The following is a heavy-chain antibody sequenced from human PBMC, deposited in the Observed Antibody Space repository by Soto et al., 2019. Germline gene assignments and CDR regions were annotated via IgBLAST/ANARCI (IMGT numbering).Heavy chain of an antibody. CDR2: INHSGST. CDR1: GGSFSGYY. Sequence: QVQLQQWGAGLLKPSETLSLTCAVYGGSFSGYYWSWIRQPPGKGLEWIGEINHSGSTNYNPSLTRRISISVATSTTQYSLTLRPVTAADTAVYYCARTYYDILTGRYYINNNGYFDYWGQGTLVTVSS. V-gene: IGHV4-34*01. CDR3: ARTYYDILTGRYYINNNGYFDY. J-gene: IGHJ4*02. D-gene: IGHD3-9*01.